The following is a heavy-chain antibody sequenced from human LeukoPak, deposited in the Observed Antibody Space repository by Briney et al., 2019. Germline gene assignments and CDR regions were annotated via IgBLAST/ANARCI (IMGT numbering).Heavy chain of an antibody. CDR2: IYPGDSDT. D-gene: IGHD2-8*01. J-gene: IGHJ4*02. Sequence: GESLKISCKGSGYSFTSFWIGWVRQMPGKGLEWMGIIYPGDSDTRYSPSFQGQVTISADKSISTAYLQWSSLKASDTAMYYCXXXXXXNGVCYGCDYWGQGTLVTVSS. CDR3: XXXXXXNGVCYGCDY. CDR1: GYSFTSFW. V-gene: IGHV5-51*01.